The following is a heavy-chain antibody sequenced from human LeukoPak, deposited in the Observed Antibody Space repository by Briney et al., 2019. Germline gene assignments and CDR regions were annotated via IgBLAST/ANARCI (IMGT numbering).Heavy chain of an antibody. CDR2: ISGSGAST. CDR3: AKPHGSGYGPFDI. V-gene: IGHV3-23*01. D-gene: IGHD3-22*01. Sequence: PGGSLRLSCAASGFTFSSYAMSWVRQAPGKGLEWVSAISGSGASTSYADSVKGRFTISRDNSKNTLYLQMNSLRAEDTAVYYCAKPHGSGYGPFDIWGQGTMVTASS. CDR1: GFTFSSYA. J-gene: IGHJ3*02.